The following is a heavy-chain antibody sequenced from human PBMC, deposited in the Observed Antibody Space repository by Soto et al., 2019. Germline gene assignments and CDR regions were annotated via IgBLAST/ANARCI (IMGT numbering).Heavy chain of an antibody. J-gene: IGHJ4*02. CDR2: ISYDGSNK. Sequence: GGSLRLSCAASGFTFSSYGMHWVRQAPGKGLEWVAVISYDGSNKYYADSVKGRFTISRDNSKNTLYLQMNSLRAEDTAVYYCAKCSSSAVDSYYFDYWGQGTLVTVYS. D-gene: IGHD6-13*01. CDR3: AKCSSSAVDSYYFDY. V-gene: IGHV3-30*18. CDR1: GFTFSSYG.